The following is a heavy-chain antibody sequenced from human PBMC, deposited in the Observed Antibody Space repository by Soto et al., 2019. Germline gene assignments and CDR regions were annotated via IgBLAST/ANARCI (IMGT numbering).Heavy chain of an antibody. CDR3: AKRLLRGTTLSVLDS. CDR1: GFTFSSFG. V-gene: IGHV3-30*18. Sequence: PGGSLRLFCAASGFTFSSFGMHRVRQAPGKGLEWGALLSYDGSKEYYADSVKGRFSVSRDNSKNTLYLQMNSLRVEDTAVYFCAKRLLRGTTLSVLDSWRRGTLVTVPS. D-gene: IGHD4-17*01. CDR2: LSYDGSKE. J-gene: IGHJ4*02.